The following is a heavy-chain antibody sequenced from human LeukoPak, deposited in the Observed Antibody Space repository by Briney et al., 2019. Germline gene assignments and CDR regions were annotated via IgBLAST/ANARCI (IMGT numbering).Heavy chain of an antibody. CDR3: VKGYVSG. V-gene: IGHV3-23*01. CDR2: ISNTGGSM. Sequence: GGSLRLSCEASGFTFTNYAMMWVRQAPGKRLEWVSIISNTGGSMSHADSVKGRFSISRDNSKSTLYLQMNGLRVEDTAIYYCVKGYVSGWGQGTLVTVSS. D-gene: IGHD6-19*01. J-gene: IGHJ4*02. CDR1: GFTFTNYA.